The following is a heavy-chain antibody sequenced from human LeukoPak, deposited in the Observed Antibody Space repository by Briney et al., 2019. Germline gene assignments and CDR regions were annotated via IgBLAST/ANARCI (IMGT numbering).Heavy chain of an antibody. CDR3: ATRGQVFGA. V-gene: IGHV3-7*05. J-gene: IGHJ5*02. D-gene: IGHD3/OR15-3a*01. CDR2: IKRDGSDK. CDR1: GFTFSTYW. Sequence: GGSLRLSCVASGFTFSTYWMSWVRQAPGKGLEWVANIKRDGSDKYYVDSAKGRFTISRDNAKNSLYLQMNSLRAEDTAVYYCATRGQVFGAWGQGILVTVSS.